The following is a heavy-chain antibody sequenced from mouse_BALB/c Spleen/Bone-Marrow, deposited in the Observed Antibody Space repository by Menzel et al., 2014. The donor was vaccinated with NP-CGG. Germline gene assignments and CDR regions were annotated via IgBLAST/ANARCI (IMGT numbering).Heavy chain of an antibody. J-gene: IGHJ4*01. D-gene: IGHD1-1*01. CDR2: IYPGSGSI. CDR1: GYTFSEYI. V-gene: IGHV1-62-2*01. Sequence: VQLLESGAELVKPGGSLKLSCTASGYTFSEYIIHWVKQRPGQGLEWIGWIYPGSGSIKYNENLKDKATITADKSSSTVCIELSRLPSVHSAVYFCARHEDNYCYGSSYYCASDYWGQGTPVTVSS. CDR3: ARHEDNYCYGSSYYCASDY.